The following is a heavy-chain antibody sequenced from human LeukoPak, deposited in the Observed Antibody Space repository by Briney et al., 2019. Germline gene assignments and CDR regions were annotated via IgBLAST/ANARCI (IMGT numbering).Heavy chain of an antibody. CDR2: IYYNGNT. CDR1: GSVSSDGYF. V-gene: IGHV4-31*03. J-gene: IGHJ4*02. Sequence: SQTLSLTCTGGSVSSDGYFWSWIRQHPGKGLEWIGYIYYNGNTYYNPSLKSRVTISVDTSKKEFSLKLSSVTAADTAVYYCARGRWYYDSSGYREQYFDYWGQGTLVTVSS. CDR3: ARGRWYYDSSGYREQYFDY. D-gene: IGHD3-22*01.